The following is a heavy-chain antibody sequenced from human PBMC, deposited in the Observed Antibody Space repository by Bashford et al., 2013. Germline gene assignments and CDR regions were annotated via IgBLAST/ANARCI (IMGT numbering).Heavy chain of an antibody. CDR2: SITWDH. D-gene: IGHD2-8*01. Sequence: SETLSLTCSVSGGSITSGTYYWTWIRQXPGRAWSGLGTSITWDHLLQPSLKSRLIMSIDTFEKQFSLKLRSVSAADTAVYYCARLKWEQRGNGVFDLWGQGTMVTVSS. V-gene: IGHV4-31*03. J-gene: IGHJ3*01. CDR1: GGSITSGTYY. CDR3: ARLKWEQRGNGVFDL.